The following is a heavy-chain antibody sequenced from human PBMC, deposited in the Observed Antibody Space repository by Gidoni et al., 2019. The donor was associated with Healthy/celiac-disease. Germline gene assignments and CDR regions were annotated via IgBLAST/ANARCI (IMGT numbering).Heavy chain of an antibody. CDR1: GGSFSGYY. V-gene: IGHV4-34*01. CDR2: INHSGST. CDR3: ARGRDAFDI. Sequence: QVQLQQWGAGLLKPSETLSLTCALYGGSFSGYYWSWIRPPPGKGLAWIGEINHSGSTNYNPSLKSRVTISVDTSKNQFSLKLSSVTAADTAVYYCARGRDAFDIWGQGTMVTVSS. J-gene: IGHJ3*02.